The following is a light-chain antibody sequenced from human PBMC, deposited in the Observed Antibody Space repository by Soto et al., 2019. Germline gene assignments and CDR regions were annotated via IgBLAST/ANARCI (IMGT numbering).Light chain of an antibody. CDR1: QSISSY. Sequence: DVQITQQTASLSGSLGYIFTITCRASQSISSYLNWYQQKPGKAPNLLIYGASTLQSGVPSRFSGSGSGTDFTLTIISLQAEDFTTYYCPLYRSYPNPFGGLTKVDIK. J-gene: IGKJ4*01. V-gene: IGKV1-39*01. CDR3: PLYRSYPNP. CDR2: GAS.